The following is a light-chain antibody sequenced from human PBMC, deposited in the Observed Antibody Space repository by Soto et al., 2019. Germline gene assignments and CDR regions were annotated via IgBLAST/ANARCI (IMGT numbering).Light chain of an antibody. CDR2: EDN. CDR1: SGSIASNY. CDR3: QSYDATNQV. Sequence: NFMPTQPHSVSESPGKTVIISCTRSSGSIASNYVQWYQQRPGSSPTTVIYEDNQRPSGVPDRFSGSIDSSSNSASLTISGLETEDEADYYCQSYDATNQVFGGGTQLTVL. J-gene: IGLJ3*02. V-gene: IGLV6-57*01.